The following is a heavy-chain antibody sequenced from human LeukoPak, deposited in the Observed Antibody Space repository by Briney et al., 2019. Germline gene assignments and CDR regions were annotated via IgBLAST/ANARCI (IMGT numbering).Heavy chain of an antibody. D-gene: IGHD2-2*01. CDR3: ARGSIFNWFDP. V-gene: IGHV4-61*02. J-gene: IGHJ5*02. Sequence: SQTLSLTCTVSGGSISSCSYYWSWIRQPAGKGLEWIGRIYTSRSTNYNPSLKSRVTISVDTSKNQFSLQLSSVTAADTAVYYCARGSIFNWFDPWGQGTLVTVSS. CDR1: GGSISSCSYY. CDR2: IYTSRST.